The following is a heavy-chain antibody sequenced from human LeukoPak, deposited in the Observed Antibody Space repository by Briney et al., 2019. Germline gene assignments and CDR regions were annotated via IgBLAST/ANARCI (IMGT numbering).Heavy chain of an antibody. D-gene: IGHD6-13*01. J-gene: IGHJ4*02. CDR1: GFTFSSYA. Sequence: GGSLRLSCAASGFTFSSYAMNWVRQAPGKGLEWVSFIYSGGATYHADSVRGRFTISRDSSKNTLYLHMNSLRVEDTAVYYCARVPGYSWGQGTLVTVSS. CDR2: IYSGGAT. CDR3: ARVPGYS. V-gene: IGHV3-53*01.